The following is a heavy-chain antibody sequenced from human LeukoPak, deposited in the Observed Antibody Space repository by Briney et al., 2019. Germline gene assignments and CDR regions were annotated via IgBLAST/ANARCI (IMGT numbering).Heavy chain of an antibody. D-gene: IGHD5-12*01. CDR3: ARLGGYAPGAFDI. CDR1: GYXXTXYG. V-gene: IGHV1-18*01. Sequence: VSCXXXGYXXTXYGISWVRQAPGQGLEWMGWISAYNGNTNYAQKLQGRVTMTTDTSTSTAYMELRSLRSDDTAVYYCARLGGYAPGAFDIWGQGTMVTVSS. CDR2: ISAYNGNT. J-gene: IGHJ3*02.